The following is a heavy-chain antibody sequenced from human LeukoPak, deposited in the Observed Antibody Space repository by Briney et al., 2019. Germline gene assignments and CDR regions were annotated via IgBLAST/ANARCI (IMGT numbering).Heavy chain of an antibody. CDR1: EFTFSSYW. V-gene: IGHV3-7*04. J-gene: IGHJ3*02. D-gene: IGHD6-13*01. CDR3: ARDPYSNFFGAFAI. Sequence: GGSLRLSCVASEFTFSSYWMTWVRQAPGKGLEWVANIKPDGSDEYYVDSVKGRFAISRDNAKNSLYLRMNSLRAEDTAVYYCARDPYSNFFGAFAIWGQGTMVTVSS. CDR2: IKPDGSDE.